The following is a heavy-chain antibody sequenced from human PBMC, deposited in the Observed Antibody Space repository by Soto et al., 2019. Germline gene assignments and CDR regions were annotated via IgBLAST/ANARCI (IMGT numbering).Heavy chain of an antibody. CDR1: GGSISSGGYY. CDR3: ARTWRERSTIWGSNWFDP. J-gene: IGHJ5*02. D-gene: IGHD3-16*01. Sequence: PSEPLSLTCTVSGGSISSGGYYWSWIRQHPGKGLEWIGYIYYSGSTYYNPSLKSRVTISVDTSKNHFSLKLSSVTAADTAVYYCARTWRERSTIWGSNWFDPWGQGTLVTVSS. CDR2: IYYSGST. V-gene: IGHV4-31*03.